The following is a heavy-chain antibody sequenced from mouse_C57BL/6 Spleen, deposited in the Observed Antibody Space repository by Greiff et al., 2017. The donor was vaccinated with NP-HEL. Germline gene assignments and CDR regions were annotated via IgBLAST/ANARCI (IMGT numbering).Heavy chain of an antibody. CDR3: ARTTTVVATIRGYFDV. V-gene: IGHV1-39*01. CDR2: INPNYGTT. CDR1: GYSFTDYN. J-gene: IGHJ1*03. Sequence: EVQLQQSGPELVKPGASVKISCKASGYSFTDYNLNWVKQSNGKSLEWIGVINPNYGTTSYNQKFKGKATLTVDQSSSTAYMQLNSLTSEDSAVYYWARTTTVVATIRGYFDVWGTGTTVTVSS. D-gene: IGHD1-1*01.